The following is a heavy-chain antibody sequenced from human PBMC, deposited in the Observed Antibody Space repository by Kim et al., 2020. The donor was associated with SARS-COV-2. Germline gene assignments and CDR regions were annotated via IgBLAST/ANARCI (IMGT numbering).Heavy chain of an antibody. V-gene: IGHV3-23*01. J-gene: IGHJ4*02. CDR2: ISGAGDTT. CDR3: AKDLHGGSCYHLGY. D-gene: IGHD2-15*01. Sequence: GGSLRLSCAASGFTFSIYAMNWVRQAPGKGLEWVSGISGAGDTTYYADSVKGRFTISRDNSKNTFYLQMNGLRAEDTAIYYCAKDLHGGSCYHLGYWGQGTLVTVSS. CDR1: GFTFSIYA.